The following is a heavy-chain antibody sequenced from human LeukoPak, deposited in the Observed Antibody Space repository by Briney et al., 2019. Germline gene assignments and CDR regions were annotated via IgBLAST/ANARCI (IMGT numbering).Heavy chain of an antibody. CDR1: GFTVSSNY. V-gene: IGHV3-66*01. D-gene: IGHD2/OR15-2a*01. CDR3: AREILYEDAFDV. Sequence: GGSLRLSCAASGFTVSSNYMSWVRQAPGKGLEWVSVVYSGGSTHYADSVKGRFTISRDNAKNSLYLQMNSLRAEDTAVYYCAREILYEDAFDVWGQGTVVTVSS. CDR2: VYSGGST. J-gene: IGHJ3*01.